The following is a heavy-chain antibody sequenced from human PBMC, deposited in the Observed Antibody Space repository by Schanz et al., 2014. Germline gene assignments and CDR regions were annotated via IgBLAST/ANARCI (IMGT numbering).Heavy chain of an antibody. CDR3: AKDPNLFRDSSGYYYSPFDY. CDR2: MSGSGSTA. V-gene: IGHV3-23*01. CDR1: GFTFFGSFA. J-gene: IGHJ4*02. D-gene: IGHD3-22*01. Sequence: EVQLLESGGGLVQPGGSLRLSCVASGFTFFGSFAMSWVRQAPGKGLEWVSGMSGSGSTADYADSVKGRFTISRDNSKNTLYLQLNSLRVEDTAKYFCAKDPNLFRDSSGYYYSPFDYWGQGTLVAVSS.